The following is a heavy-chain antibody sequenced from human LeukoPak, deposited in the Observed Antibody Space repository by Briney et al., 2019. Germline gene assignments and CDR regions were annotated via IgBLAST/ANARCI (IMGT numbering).Heavy chain of an antibody. Sequence: ASVKVSCKASGYTFTGYYMHWVRQAPGQGLEWMGWINPNSGGTNYAQKFQGRVTMTRDTSISTAYMELSRLRSDDTAVYYCARGGIRYFDWVSGRNYFDYWGQGTLVTVSS. J-gene: IGHJ4*02. D-gene: IGHD3-9*01. CDR3: ARGGIRYFDWVSGRNYFDY. CDR1: GYTFTGYY. CDR2: INPNSGGT. V-gene: IGHV1-2*02.